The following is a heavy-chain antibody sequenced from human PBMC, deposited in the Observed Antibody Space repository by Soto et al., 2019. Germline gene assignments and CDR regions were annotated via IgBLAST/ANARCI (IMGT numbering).Heavy chain of an antibody. Sequence: SETLSLTCTVSGGSISSSSYYWGWIRQPPGKGLEWIGSIYYSGSTYYNPSLKSRVTISVDTSKNQFSLKLSSVTAADTAVYYCARQKWEAAGPNDDYYYYMDVWGKGTTVTVSS. D-gene: IGHD6-13*01. V-gene: IGHV4-39*01. J-gene: IGHJ6*03. CDR3: ARQKWEAAGPNDDYYYYMDV. CDR1: GGSISSSSYY. CDR2: IYYSGST.